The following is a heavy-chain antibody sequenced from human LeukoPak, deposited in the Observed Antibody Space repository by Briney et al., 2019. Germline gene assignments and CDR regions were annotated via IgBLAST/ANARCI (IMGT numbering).Heavy chain of an antibody. CDR3: ARSGPGDYYYYYGMDV. CDR1: GGSISSGGYY. D-gene: IGHD1-14*01. CDR2: IYYSGST. J-gene: IGHJ6*02. Sequence: SQTLSLTCTVSGGSISSGGYYWSWIRQHPGKVLEWIGYIYYSGSTYYNPSLKSRVTISVDTSKNQFSLKLSSVTAADTAVYYCARSGPGDYYYYYGMDVWGQGTTVTVSS. V-gene: IGHV4-31*03.